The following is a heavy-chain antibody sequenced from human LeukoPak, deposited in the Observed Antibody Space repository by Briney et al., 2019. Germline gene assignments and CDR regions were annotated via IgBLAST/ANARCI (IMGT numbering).Heavy chain of an antibody. CDR3: ARDGIAAAKFSNYYYMDV. J-gene: IGHJ6*03. CDR2: IKQDGSEK. V-gene: IGHV3-7*01. Sequence: GGSLRLSCAASGFTFSSYWMSWVRQAPGKGLEWVANIKQDGSEKYYVDSVKGRFTISRDNAKNSLYLQMNSLRAEDTAVYYCARDGIAAAKFSNYYYMDVWGKGTTVTVSS. D-gene: IGHD6-13*01. CDR1: GFTFSSYW.